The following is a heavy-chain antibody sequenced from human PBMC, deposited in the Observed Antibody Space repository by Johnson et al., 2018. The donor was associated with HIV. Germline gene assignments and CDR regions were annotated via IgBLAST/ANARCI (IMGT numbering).Heavy chain of an antibody. CDR1: GFTFDDYA. CDR2: ISWNSGSI. J-gene: IGHJ3*02. D-gene: IGHD2-8*01. CDR3: AKVGPANDVLGAGDAFDI. Sequence: VQLVESGGGLVQPGRSLRLSCAASGFTFDDYAMHWVRHAPGKGLEWVSGISWNSGSIGYADSVKGRFTISRDNSKNTLYLQMNSLRAEDTAVYYCAKVGPANDVLGAGDAFDIWGQGTMVTVSS. V-gene: IGHV3-9*01.